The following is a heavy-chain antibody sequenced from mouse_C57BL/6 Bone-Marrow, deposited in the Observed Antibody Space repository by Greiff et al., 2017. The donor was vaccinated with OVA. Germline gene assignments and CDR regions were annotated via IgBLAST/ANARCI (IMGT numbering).Heavy chain of an antibody. V-gene: IGHV1-80*01. CDR2: IYPGDGDT. CDR1: GYAFRSYW. D-gene: IGHD1-1*01. Sequence: QVQLKESGAELVKPGASVKISCKASGYAFRSYWMNWVKQRPGKGLEWIGQIYPGDGDTNYHGKFKGKATLTADKSASTAYMQLSSLTSEDSAVYCCARSGYYGSSDVKAMDYWGQGTSVTVSS. J-gene: IGHJ4*01. CDR3: ARSGYYGSSDVKAMDY.